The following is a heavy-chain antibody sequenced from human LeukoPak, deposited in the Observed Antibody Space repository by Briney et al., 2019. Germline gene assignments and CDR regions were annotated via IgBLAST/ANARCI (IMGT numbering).Heavy chain of an antibody. CDR3: VREAGYCASVCLKSNWFDP. CDR1: GFPFSSHA. J-gene: IGHJ5*02. CDR2: ISNGKT. Sequence: QSGGSLRLSCAASGFPFSSHAMSWVRQPPGKGLEWVSAISNGKTYYADSVRGRFTISRDDSKNTVYLQMNSLRDEDTALYYCVREAGYCASVCLKSNWFDPWGQGTLVTLSS. D-gene: IGHD2-21*02. V-gene: IGHV3-23*01.